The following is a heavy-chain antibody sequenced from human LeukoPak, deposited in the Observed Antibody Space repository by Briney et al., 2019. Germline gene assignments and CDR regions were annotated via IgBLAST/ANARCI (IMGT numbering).Heavy chain of an antibody. CDR3: ARGKGDY. J-gene: IGHJ4*02. CDR1: GYTFTGYF. CDR2: INPNSGGT. V-gene: IGHV1-2*02. Sequence: ASVKVSFKASGYTFTGYFMHWVRQAPGQGLEWMGWINPNSGGTNYAQKFQGRVTMTRDTSISTAYMELSSLRSNDTAVYYCARGKGDYWGQGTLVTVSS.